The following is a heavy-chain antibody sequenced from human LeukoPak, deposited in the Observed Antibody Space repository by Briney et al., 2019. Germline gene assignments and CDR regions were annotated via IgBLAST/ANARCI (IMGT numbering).Heavy chain of an antibody. D-gene: IGHD3-22*01. CDR3: ATGNYYDSRGYYTFGH. V-gene: IGHV3-74*01. CDR1: GFTLSRYW. J-gene: IGHJ1*01. Sequence: GGSLRLSCAASGFTLSRYWMHGVRQAPGKGLVWVSRINGDGSTTSYADSVKGGFTISRDNAKNTLYLQMNSLRAEDTAVYYCATGNYYDSRGYYTFGHWGQGTLVTVSS. CDR2: INGDGSTT.